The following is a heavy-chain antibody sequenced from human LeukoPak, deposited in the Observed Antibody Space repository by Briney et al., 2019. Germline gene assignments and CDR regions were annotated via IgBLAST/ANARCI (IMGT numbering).Heavy chain of an antibody. CDR3: ARGGTGYSSYYNMDV. CDR2: IHYSGST. D-gene: IGHD5-18*01. Sequence: SETLSLTCTVFGGSTSSYYWCWIRQPPGKGLEWIGYIHYSGSTNYNPSLKSRVTMAVDTSENQFSLNLSSVTTADTAVYYCARGGTGYSSYYNMDVWGQGTTVTVSS. V-gene: IGHV4-59*01. CDR1: GGSTSSYY. J-gene: IGHJ6*02.